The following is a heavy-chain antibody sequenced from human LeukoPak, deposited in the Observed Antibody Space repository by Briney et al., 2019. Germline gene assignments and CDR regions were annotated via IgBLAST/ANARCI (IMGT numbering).Heavy chain of an antibody. D-gene: IGHD6-19*01. J-gene: IGHJ4*02. Sequence: AGGSLRLSCAASGFTFSSYSKNWVRQAPGKGLEWVSSISSSSSYIYYADSVKGRFTISRDNAKNSLYLQMNSLRAEDTAVYYCATTPPQSDYWGQGTLVTVSS. CDR3: ATTPPQSDY. V-gene: IGHV3-21*01. CDR2: ISSSSSYI. CDR1: GFTFSSYS.